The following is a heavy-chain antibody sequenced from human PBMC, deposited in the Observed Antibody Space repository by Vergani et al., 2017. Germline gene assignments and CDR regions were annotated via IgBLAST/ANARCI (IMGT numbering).Heavy chain of an antibody. V-gene: IGHV1-69*01. CDR1: GGTFSSYA. CDR2: IIPIFGTA. CDR3: ARWGGQYYDFWSGYPILDY. J-gene: IGHJ4*02. Sequence: QVQLVQSGAEVKKPGSSVKVSCKASGGTFSSYAISWVRQAPGQGLEWMGGIIPIFGTANYAQKFQGRVTITADESTSTAYMELSSLSSEDTAVYYCARWGGQYYDFWSGYPILDYWGQGTLVTVSS. D-gene: IGHD3-3*01.